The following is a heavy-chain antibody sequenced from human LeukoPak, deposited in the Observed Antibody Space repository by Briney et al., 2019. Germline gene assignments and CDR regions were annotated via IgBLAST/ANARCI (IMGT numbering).Heavy chain of an antibody. CDR2: IYYSEST. V-gene: IGHV4-39*07. Sequence: SETLSLTCTVSGGSISSSSYYWGWIRQPPGKGLEWIGSIYYSESTYYNPSLKSRITISVDTSENQFSLKLSSVTAADTAVYYWARAFPPARRSAFDIWGQGTMVTVSS. D-gene: IGHD2/OR15-2a*01. CDR1: GGSISSSSYY. J-gene: IGHJ3*02. CDR3: ARAFPPARRSAFDI.